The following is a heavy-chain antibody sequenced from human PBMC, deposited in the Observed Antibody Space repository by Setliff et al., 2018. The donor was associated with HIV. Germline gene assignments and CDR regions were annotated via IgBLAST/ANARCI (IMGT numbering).Heavy chain of an antibody. CDR1: GYTFTEYF. CDR3: ARQLPNALES. D-gene: IGHD2-8*01. CDR2: ISPNNGDT. V-gene: IGHV1-2*02. J-gene: IGHJ4*02. Sequence: ASVKVSCKASGYTFTEYFMHWVRQAPGQGLEWMGWISPNNGDTTIPQRFRGRVTMTRDTSINTAYMELSGLRSDDTAVYFCARQLPNALESWGQGTLVTVSS.